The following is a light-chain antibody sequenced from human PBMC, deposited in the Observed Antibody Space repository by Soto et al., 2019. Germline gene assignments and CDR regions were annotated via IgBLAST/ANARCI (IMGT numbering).Light chain of an antibody. Sequence: QSALTQPASVSASPGQSITISCTGSSSDIGGYNYVSWYQQHPDKAPKLMIYEVSNRPSGVSDRFSGSKSGNTASLTIAGLRPEDEADYYCSSYTTSSTLLFGTGTKVTVL. V-gene: IGLV2-14*01. J-gene: IGLJ1*01. CDR3: SSYTTSSTLL. CDR1: SSDIGGYNY. CDR2: EVS.